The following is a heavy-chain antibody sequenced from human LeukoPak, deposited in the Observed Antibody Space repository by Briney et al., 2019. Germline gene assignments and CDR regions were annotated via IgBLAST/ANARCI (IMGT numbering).Heavy chain of an antibody. CDR1: GFTFSSYG. CDR3: AKEPGVSSGYADY. CDR2: ISYDGSNK. V-gene: IGHV3-30*18. Sequence: GGSLRLSCAASGFTFSSYGMHWVRQAPGKGLEWVAVISYDGSNKYYADSVKGRFTISRDNSKNTLYLQMNSLRAGDTAVYYCAKEPGVSSGYADYWGQGTLVTVSS. D-gene: IGHD3-22*01. J-gene: IGHJ4*02.